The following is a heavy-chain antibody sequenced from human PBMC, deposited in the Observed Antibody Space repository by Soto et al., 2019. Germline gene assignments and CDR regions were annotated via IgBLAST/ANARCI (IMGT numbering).Heavy chain of an antibody. CDR3: ARGGSSHDILTGYWLETGPNYFDY. Sequence: GGSLRLSCAASGFTFSSYSMNWVRQAPGKGLEWVSYISSSSSTIYYADSVKGRFTISRDNAKNSLYLQMNSLRAEDTAVYYCARGGSSHDILTGYWLETGPNYFDYWGQGTLVTVSS. D-gene: IGHD3-9*01. V-gene: IGHV3-48*01. CDR1: GFTFSSYS. CDR2: ISSSSSTI. J-gene: IGHJ4*02.